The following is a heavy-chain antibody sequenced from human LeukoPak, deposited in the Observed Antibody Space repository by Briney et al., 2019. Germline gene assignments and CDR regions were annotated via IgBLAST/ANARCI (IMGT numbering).Heavy chain of an antibody. Sequence: ASVKVSCKASGYTFTDYYLHWVRQAPGQGLEWMGWINPKSGGTNYAQNFQGRVTVTRGTSISTAYMEVNRLRSDDTAVYYCARGYCSGGSCPFDYWGQGTLVTVSS. CDR2: INPKSGGT. D-gene: IGHD2-15*01. V-gene: IGHV1-2*02. CDR3: ARGYCSGGSCPFDY. J-gene: IGHJ4*02. CDR1: GYTFTDYY.